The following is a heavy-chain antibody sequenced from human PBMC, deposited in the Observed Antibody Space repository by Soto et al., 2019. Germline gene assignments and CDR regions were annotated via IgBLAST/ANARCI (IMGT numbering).Heavy chain of an antibody. CDR2: INPDGTLK. V-gene: IGHV3-7*03. J-gene: IGHJ4*02. D-gene: IGHD1-26*01. CDR1: GFALSGYW. Sequence: EVQLVESGGGLVQPGGSLRLSCAASGFALSGYWMTWVRQAPGKGLEWVASINPDGTLKYYVDSVKGRFTISRDNADNSLFLQMISLRVEDTAVYYCARWESGEWYLGIWGQGTLVTVSS. CDR3: ARWESGEWYLGI.